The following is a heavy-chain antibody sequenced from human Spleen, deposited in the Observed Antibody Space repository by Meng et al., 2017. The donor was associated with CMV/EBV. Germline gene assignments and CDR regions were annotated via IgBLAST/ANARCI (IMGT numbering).Heavy chain of an antibody. CDR1: GYTFTSYG. D-gene: IGHD6-19*01. V-gene: IGHV1-18*01. Sequence: CKASGYTFTSYGISWVRQAPGKGLEWMGWISAYNGNTNYAQKLQGRVTMTTDTSTSTAYMELRSLRSDDTAVYYCARAGIAVHNWFDPWGQGTLVTVSS. CDR3: ARAGIAVHNWFDP. J-gene: IGHJ5*02. CDR2: ISAYNGNT.